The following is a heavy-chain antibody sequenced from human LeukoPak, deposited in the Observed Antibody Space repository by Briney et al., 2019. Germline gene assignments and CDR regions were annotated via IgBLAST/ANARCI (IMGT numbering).Heavy chain of an antibody. CDR2: ISAYNGNT. J-gene: IGHJ4*02. CDR1: GYTFTSYG. V-gene: IGHV1-18*01. Sequence: ASVKVSCKASGYTFTSYGISWVRQAPRQGLEWMGWISAYNGNTNYAQKLQGRVTMTTDTSTSTAYMELRSLRSDDTAVYYCARGPYCSGGTCYSQYFDYWGQGTLVTVSS. D-gene: IGHD2-15*01. CDR3: ARGPYCSGGTCYSQYFDY.